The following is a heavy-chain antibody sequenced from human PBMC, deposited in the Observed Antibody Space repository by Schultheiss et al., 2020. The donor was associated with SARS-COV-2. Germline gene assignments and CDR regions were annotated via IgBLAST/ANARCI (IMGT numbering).Heavy chain of an antibody. Sequence: KISCKASGYTFTSYGISWVRQAPGQGLEWMGGIIPIFGTANYAQKFQGRVTITADESTSTAYMELSSLRSEDTAVYYCARVAKDFWSGTPSYYYGMDVWGQGTTVTVSS. J-gene: IGHJ6*02. V-gene: IGHV1-69*01. D-gene: IGHD3-3*01. CDR2: IIPIFGTA. CDR3: ARVAKDFWSGTPSYYYGMDV. CDR1: GYTFTSYG.